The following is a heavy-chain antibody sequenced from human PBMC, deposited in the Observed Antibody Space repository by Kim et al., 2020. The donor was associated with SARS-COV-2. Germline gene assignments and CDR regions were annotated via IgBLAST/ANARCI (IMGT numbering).Heavy chain of an antibody. CDR2: ISAYNGNT. CDR1: GYTFTSYG. Sequence: ASVKVSCKASGYTFTSYGISWVRQAPGQGLEWMGWISAYNGNTNYAQKLQGRVTMTTDTSTSTAYMELRSLRSDDTAVYYCAGAYAEDFWKRVTMVRGVIWVPYWFDPWGQGTLVTVSS. D-gene: IGHD3-10*01. CDR3: AGAYAEDFWKRVTMVRGVIWVPYWFDP. V-gene: IGHV1-18*01. J-gene: IGHJ5*02.